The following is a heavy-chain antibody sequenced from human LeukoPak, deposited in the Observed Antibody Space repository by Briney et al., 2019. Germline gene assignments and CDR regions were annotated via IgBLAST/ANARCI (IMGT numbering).Heavy chain of an antibody. CDR2: IKNDGSEE. CDR3: ARAIRGSAVDTGDR. Sequence: GGPLRLSCAASGFTFSSYWMRWVRQAPGKGLEGVANIKNDGSEEYCVDSVKGRFTISRDNAKNSLFLQMNSLTVEDTAVYYCARAIRGSAVDTGDRWGQGTLVTVSS. D-gene: IGHD3-10*01. CDR1: GFTFSSYW. J-gene: IGHJ4*02. V-gene: IGHV3-7*01.